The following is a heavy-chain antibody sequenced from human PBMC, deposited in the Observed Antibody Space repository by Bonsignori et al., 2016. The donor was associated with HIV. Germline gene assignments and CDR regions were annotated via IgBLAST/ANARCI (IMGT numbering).Heavy chain of an antibody. V-gene: IGHV1-8*01. Sequence: WVRQASGQGLEWMGWMNPNSGNTGYAQKFQGRVTMTRNTSISTAYMELSSLRSEDTAVYYCARGRGRWLQSRDFDYWGQGTLVTVSS. D-gene: IGHD5-24*01. J-gene: IGHJ4*02. CDR3: ARGRGRWLQSRDFDY. CDR2: MNPNSGNT.